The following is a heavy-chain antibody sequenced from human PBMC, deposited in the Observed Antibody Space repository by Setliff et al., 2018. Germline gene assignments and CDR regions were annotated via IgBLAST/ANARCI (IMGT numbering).Heavy chain of an antibody. V-gene: IGHV1-18*01. J-gene: IGHJ4*02. CDR3: ARRGPGGSLFFDY. D-gene: IGHD1-1*01. Sequence: ASVKVSCKASGYTFSTHSITWVRQAPGQGPERMGWISVYNGHTSYVQKFQGRVVMTTDISTNTAYMELRSLTSDDTAVYYCARRGPGGSLFFDYWGQGTLVTVSS. CDR1: GYTFSTHS. CDR2: ISVYNGHT.